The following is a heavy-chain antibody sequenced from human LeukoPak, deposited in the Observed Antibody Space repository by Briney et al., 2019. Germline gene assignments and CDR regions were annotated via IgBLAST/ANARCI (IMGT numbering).Heavy chain of an antibody. V-gene: IGHV3-23*01. J-gene: IGHJ4*02. Sequence: PGGSLRVSCAVSGCTFTSSAMSWVRQAPGKGLEWVSVISGSGHTTDYADSVKARFTVSRDNSKNTLYLQMNSLRAEDTAVYFCAKEPHIFTGYYTDYFDSWGQGTLVTVSS. D-gene: IGHD3-9*01. CDR3: AKEPHIFTGYYTDYFDS. CDR2: ISGSGHTT. CDR1: GCTFTSSA.